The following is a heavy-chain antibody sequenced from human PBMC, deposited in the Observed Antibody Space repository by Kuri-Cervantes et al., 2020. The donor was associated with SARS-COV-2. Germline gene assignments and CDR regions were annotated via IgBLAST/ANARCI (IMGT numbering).Heavy chain of an antibody. V-gene: IGHV1-24*01. CDR2: FDPEDGET. Sequence: ASVKVSCKVSGYTLTELSMHWVRQAPGKGLEWMGGFDPEDGETIYAQKFQGRVTMTRNTSISTAYMELSSLRSEDTAVYYCARGYYYYYYMDVWGKGTTVTVSS. J-gene: IGHJ6*03. CDR3: ARGYYYYYYMDV. CDR1: GYTLTELS.